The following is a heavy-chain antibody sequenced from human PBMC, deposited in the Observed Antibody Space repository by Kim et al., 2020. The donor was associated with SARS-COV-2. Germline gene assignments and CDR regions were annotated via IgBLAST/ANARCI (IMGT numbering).Heavy chain of an antibody. V-gene: IGHV3-7*03. CDR1: GFTFSSYW. Sequence: GGSLRLSCAASGFTFSSYWMSWVRQAPGKGLEWVADIKQDGSEKCYVDSVKGRFTISRDNAKNTLYLQMNSLRADDTAVYFCAGDALSRSGKDYDYGMD. J-gene: IGHJ6*01. D-gene: IGHD3-10*01. CDR2: IKQDGSEK. CDR3: AGDALSRSGKDYDYGMD.